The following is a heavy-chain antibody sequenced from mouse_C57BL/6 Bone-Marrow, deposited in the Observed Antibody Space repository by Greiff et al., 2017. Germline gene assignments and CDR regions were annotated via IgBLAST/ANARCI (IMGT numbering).Heavy chain of an antibody. Sequence: EVQLVESGGGLVKPGGSLKLSCAASGFTFSSYAMSWVRQTPEKRLEWVATISDGGSYTYYPDNVKGRFTISRDNAKNNLYLQMSHLKSEDTAMYYCARDGGDLYYFDYWGQGTTLTVSS. J-gene: IGHJ2*01. CDR3: ARDGGDLYYFDY. D-gene: IGHD1-1*02. CDR1: GFTFSSYA. CDR2: ISDGGSYT. V-gene: IGHV5-4*01.